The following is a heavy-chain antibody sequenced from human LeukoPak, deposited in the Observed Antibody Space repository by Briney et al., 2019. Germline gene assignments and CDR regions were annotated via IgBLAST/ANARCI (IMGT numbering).Heavy chain of an antibody. D-gene: IGHD4-17*01. V-gene: IGHV3-48*02. CDR2: ISSSSSTI. Sequence: GGSLRLSCAASGFTFSSYSMTWVRQAPGKGLEWVSYISSSSSTIYYADSVKGRFTISRDNAKNSLYLQMNSLRDEDTAVYYCARTYGDYVPDAFDIWGQGTMVTVSS. J-gene: IGHJ3*02. CDR1: GFTFSSYS. CDR3: ARTYGDYVPDAFDI.